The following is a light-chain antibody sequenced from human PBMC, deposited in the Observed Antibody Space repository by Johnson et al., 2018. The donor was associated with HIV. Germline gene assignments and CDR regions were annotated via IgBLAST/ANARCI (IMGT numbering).Light chain of an antibody. CDR2: ENN. CDR1: SSKIGNNY. Sequence: QAVLTQPPSVSAAPGQKVTISCSGSSSKIGNNYVSWYQQLPGTAPKLLIYENNKRPSGIPDRFSGSQSGTSATLGLTGLQTGDEADYYCGTWDNSLSAGVFGTGTRVTVL. J-gene: IGLJ1*01. CDR3: GTWDNSLSAGV. V-gene: IGLV1-51*02.